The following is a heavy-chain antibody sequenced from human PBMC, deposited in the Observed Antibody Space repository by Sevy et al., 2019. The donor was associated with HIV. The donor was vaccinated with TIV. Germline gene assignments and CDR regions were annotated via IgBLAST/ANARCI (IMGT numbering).Heavy chain of an antibody. D-gene: IGHD3-3*01. J-gene: IGHJ4*02. CDR3: ARKPRITIFGVVIMAPFFDY. Sequence: SETLSLTCTVSGGSFSSGDYYWSWIRQPPGKGLEWIGYIYYSGRTYYNPSLKSRVTISVDTSKNQFSLKLSSVTAADTAVYYCARKPRITIFGVVIMAPFFDYWGQGTLVTVSS. V-gene: IGHV4-30-4*01. CDR1: GGSFSSGDYY. CDR2: IYYSGRT.